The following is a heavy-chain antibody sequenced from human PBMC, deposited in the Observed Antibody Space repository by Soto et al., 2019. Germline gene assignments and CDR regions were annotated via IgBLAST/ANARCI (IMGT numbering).Heavy chain of an antibody. CDR2: INPSGGST. V-gene: IGHV1-46*01. CDR1: GYTFTSYY. D-gene: IGHD1-1*01. Sequence: ASVKVSCKASGYTFTSYYMHWVRQAPGQGLEWMGIINPSGGSTSYAQKFQGRVTMTRDTSTSTVYMELSSLRSEDTAVYYCAGATTGERFDYWGQGTLVTVSS. J-gene: IGHJ4*02. CDR3: AGATTGERFDY.